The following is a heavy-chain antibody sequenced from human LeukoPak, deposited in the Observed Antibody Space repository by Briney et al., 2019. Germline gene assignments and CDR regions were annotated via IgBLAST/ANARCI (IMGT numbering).Heavy chain of an antibody. V-gene: IGHV4-4*09. CDR1: GGSISSYY. CDR3: ARYPYGSGSRNWFDP. CDR2: IYTCGST. D-gene: IGHD3-10*01. Sequence: SETLSLTCTVSGGSISSYYWSWIRQPPGKGLEWIGYIYTCGSTNYNPSLKSRVTISVDTSKNQFSLKLSSVTAADTAVYYCARYPYGSGSRNWFDPWGQGTLVTVSS. J-gene: IGHJ5*02.